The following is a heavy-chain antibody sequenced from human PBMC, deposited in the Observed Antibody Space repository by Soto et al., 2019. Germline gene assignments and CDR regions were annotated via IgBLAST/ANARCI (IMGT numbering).Heavy chain of an antibody. CDR2: IIPIFGTA. V-gene: IGHV1-69*01. CDR1: GGTFSSYA. CDR3: ARDLLYYYGSGSYDYYGMDG. Sequence: QVQLVQSGAEVKKPGSSVKVSCKASGGTFSSYAISWVRQAPGQGLEWLGGIIPIFGTANYAQKFQGRVTIPADESTSTAYMELSSLRSEDTAVYYCARDLLYYYGSGSYDYYGMDGWGQGTTVTVSS. D-gene: IGHD3-10*01. J-gene: IGHJ6*02.